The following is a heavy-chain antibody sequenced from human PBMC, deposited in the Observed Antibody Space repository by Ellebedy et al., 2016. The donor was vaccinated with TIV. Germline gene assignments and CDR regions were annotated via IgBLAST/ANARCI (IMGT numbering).Heavy chain of an antibody. CDR2: ISSSSSTI. CDR1: GFTFSRYS. Sequence: GGSLRLSXAASGFTFSRYSMNWVRQAPGKGLEWVSYISSSSSTIYYADSVKGRFTISRDKAKNSLYLKMNSLRAEDTAVYYCAAAAGAGDDAFDIWGQGTMVTVSS. V-gene: IGHV3-48*01. D-gene: IGHD6-13*01. J-gene: IGHJ3*02. CDR3: AAAAGAGDDAFDI.